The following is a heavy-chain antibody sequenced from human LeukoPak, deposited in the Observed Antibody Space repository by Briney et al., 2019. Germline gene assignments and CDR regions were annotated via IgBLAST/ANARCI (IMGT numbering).Heavy chain of an antibody. CDR1: GGSISSYY. Sequence: SETLSLTCTVSGGSISSYYWSWIRQPPGKGLEWIGYIYYSGSTNYNPSLKSRVTISVDTSKNQFSLKLSSVTAADTAVYYCAREAWFSFEDAFDIWGQGTMVTVSS. CDR3: AREAWFSFEDAFDI. D-gene: IGHD3-10*01. V-gene: IGHV4-59*12. CDR2: IYYSGST. J-gene: IGHJ3*02.